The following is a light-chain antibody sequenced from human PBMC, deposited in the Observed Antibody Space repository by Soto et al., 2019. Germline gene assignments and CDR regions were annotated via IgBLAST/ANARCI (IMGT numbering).Light chain of an antibody. J-gene: IGKJ4*01. CDR3: QQYDIYST. CDR1: QSVNGW. V-gene: IGKV1-5*01. Sequence: IPMTQSPSTLSASVGDRVTITCRASQSVNGWLAWYQQKPGKAPKLLISEASSLDSGVPSRFSGSGSGTEYVLSISSLQPEDFETYYCQQYDIYSTVGGGNRVEIK. CDR2: EAS.